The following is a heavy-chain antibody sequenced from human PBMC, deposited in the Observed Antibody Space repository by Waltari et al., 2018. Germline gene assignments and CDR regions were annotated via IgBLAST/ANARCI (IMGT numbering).Heavy chain of an antibody. CDR2: ISFDGKKI. CDR3: AKDGDYSLTEYDAFDV. D-gene: IGHD4-17*01. V-gene: IGHV3-30*02. CDR1: GFLFCSPG. J-gene: IGHJ3*01. Sequence: AQLLASGGGVVQPGGSLRPFCSALGFLFCSPGLPWVRQIPGKGLEWVAFISFDGKKIFDADSVRGRFTISRDNSNNIVFLQMNSLRPEDSGVYYCAKDGDYSLTEYDAFDVWGQGTVVTVSP.